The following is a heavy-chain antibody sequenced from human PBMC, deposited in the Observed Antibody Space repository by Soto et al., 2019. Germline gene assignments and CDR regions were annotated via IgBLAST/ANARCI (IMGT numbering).Heavy chain of an antibody. D-gene: IGHD3-22*01. CDR1: GFTFSSYD. CDR3: ARYYYDSSGYYRGWFDP. Sequence: GRSLRLSCAASGFTFSSYDMRWVRQSTGKGLEWVSAIGTAGDTYYPGSVKGRFTISRENAKNSLYLQMNSLRAGDTAVYYCARYYYDSSGYYRGWFDPWGQGTLVTVSS. V-gene: IGHV3-13*01. CDR2: IGTAGDT. J-gene: IGHJ5*02.